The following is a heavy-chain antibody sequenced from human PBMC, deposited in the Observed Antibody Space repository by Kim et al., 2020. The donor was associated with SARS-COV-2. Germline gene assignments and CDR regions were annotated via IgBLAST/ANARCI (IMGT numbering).Heavy chain of an antibody. D-gene: IGHD1-26*01. V-gene: IGHV3-33*01. CDR3: ARDLLVGATAYGKDV. CDR2: IWSDGSNK. J-gene: IGHJ6*02. Sequence: GGSLRLSCAASGFTFSSYGMHWVRQAPGKGLEWVAVIWSDGSNKYYADSVKGRFTISRDNAKNTLYLQMNSLRAEDTAVYYCARDLLVGATAYGKDVWGQGTTVTVSS. CDR1: GFTFSSYG.